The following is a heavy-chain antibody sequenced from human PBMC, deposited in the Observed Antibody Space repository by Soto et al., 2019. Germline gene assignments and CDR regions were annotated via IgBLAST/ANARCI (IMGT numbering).Heavy chain of an antibody. J-gene: IGHJ5*02. CDR2: IYYSGST. D-gene: IGHD3-22*01. Sequence: PSQTLSLTSTVSGGSISSSSNYWGWIRQPPGTGLEWIGRIYYSGSTHYNPSLKSRVTMSVDTSRNQLSLKLSSVTAADTAVYYCARDPVYLYDSGASSWFDPWGQGTRVTVSS. CDR1: GGSISSSSNY. CDR3: ARDPVYLYDSGASSWFDP. V-gene: IGHV4-39*02.